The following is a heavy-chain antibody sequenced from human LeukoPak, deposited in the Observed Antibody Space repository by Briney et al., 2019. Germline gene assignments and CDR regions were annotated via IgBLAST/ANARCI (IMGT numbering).Heavy chain of an antibody. V-gene: IGHV4-34*01. CDR3: ARGTGSGSYYNVLYYYYYYMDV. Sequence: SETLSLTCTVYGGSFSGYYWSWIRQPPGKGLEWIGEINPNGGTNYNPSLKRRVTISVDTSKNQFSLKLSSVTAADTAVYYCARGTGSGSYYNVLYYYYYYMDVWGKGTTVTVSS. D-gene: IGHD3-10*01. CDR2: INPNGGT. J-gene: IGHJ6*03. CDR1: GGSFSGYY.